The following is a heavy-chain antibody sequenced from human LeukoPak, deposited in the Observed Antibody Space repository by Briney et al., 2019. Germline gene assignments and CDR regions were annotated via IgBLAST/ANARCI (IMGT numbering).Heavy chain of an antibody. CDR1: GYTFTSYG. D-gene: IGHD3-9*01. CDR2: ISAYNGNT. J-gene: IGHJ4*02. CDR3: ARDSTEYFDWLLYYDY. Sequence: ASVKVSCKASGYTFTSYGISWVRQAPGQGLEWMGWISAYNGNTNYAQKLQGRVTMTTDTSTSTAYMELRSLRSDDTAVYYCARDSTEYFDWLLYYDYWGQGTLVTVSS. V-gene: IGHV1-18*01.